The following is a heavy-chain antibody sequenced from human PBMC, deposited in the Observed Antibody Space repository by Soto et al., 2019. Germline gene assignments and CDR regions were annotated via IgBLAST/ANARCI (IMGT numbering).Heavy chain of an antibody. J-gene: IGHJ3*02. Sequence: ASVKVSCKASGYTFTSYGISWVRQDPGQGLEWMGWISAYNGNTNYAQKLQGRVTMTTDTSTSTAYMELRSLRSDDTAVYYCARDRTVGIAVARAGDAFDIWGQGTMVTVSS. CDR3: ARDRTVGIAVARAGDAFDI. CDR2: ISAYNGNT. CDR1: GYTFTSYG. D-gene: IGHD6-19*01. V-gene: IGHV1-18*04.